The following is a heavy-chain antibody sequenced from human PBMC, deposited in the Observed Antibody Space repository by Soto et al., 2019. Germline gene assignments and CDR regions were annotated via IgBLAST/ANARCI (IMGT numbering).Heavy chain of an antibody. Sequence: EVQLLESGGDLVQPGGSLRLSCAASGFTFSTYTMSWVRQAPGQGLEWVSAISGSGGSPSYADSVQGRFTISRDNPKNTLYLQMNSLRAEDTAMDYCAKARCSNTNCYVPDYWGQGTLVTVSS. CDR2: ISGSGGSP. CDR1: GFTFSTYT. V-gene: IGHV3-23*01. CDR3: AKARCSNTNCYVPDY. J-gene: IGHJ4*02. D-gene: IGHD2-2*01.